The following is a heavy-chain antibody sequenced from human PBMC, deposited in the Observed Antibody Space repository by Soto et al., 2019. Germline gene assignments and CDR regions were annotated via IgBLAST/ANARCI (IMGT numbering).Heavy chain of an antibody. Sequence: ASVKVSCKASGGTFSSYAIHWVRQAPGQRLEWMGWINAGNGNTEYSQKFQGRVTITRDTSASTAYMELSSLRSEDTAVYYCATSYSAYDYHYYYGMDVWGQGTTVTVSS. CDR2: INAGNGNT. CDR1: GGTFSSYA. J-gene: IGHJ6*02. V-gene: IGHV1-3*01. D-gene: IGHD5-12*01. CDR3: ATSYSAYDYHYYYGMDV.